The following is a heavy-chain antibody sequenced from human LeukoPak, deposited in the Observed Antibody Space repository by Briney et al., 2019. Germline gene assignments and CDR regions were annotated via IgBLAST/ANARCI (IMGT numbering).Heavy chain of an antibody. CDR2: IYYSGST. CDR3: ARLGGDYVGRFFSMDY. D-gene: IGHD4-17*01. J-gene: IGHJ4*02. CDR1: GGSVSSGSYY. V-gene: IGHV4-61*01. Sequence: SETLSLTCTVSGGSVSSGSYYWSWIRQPPGKGLEWIGYIYYSGSTNYNPSLKSRVTISVDTSKNQFSLKLNSVTAADTAVYYCARLGGDYVGRFFSMDYWGQGTLVTVSS.